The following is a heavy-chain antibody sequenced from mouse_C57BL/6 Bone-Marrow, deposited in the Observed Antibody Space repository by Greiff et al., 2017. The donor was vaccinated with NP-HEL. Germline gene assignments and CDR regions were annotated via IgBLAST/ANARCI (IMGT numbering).Heavy chain of an antibody. J-gene: IGHJ3*01. Sequence: DVHLVESGEGLVKPGGSLKLSCAASGFTFSSYAMSWVRQTPEKRLEWVAYISSGGDYIYYADTVKGRFTISRDNARNTLYLQMSSLKSEDTAMYYCTRELRPGRGFAYWGQGTLVTVSA. V-gene: IGHV5-9-1*02. D-gene: IGHD1-2*01. CDR2: ISSGGDYI. CDR1: GFTFSSYA. CDR3: TRELRPGRGFAY.